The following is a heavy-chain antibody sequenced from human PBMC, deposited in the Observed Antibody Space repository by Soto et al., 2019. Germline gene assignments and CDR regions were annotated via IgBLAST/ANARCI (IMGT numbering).Heavy chain of an antibody. CDR1: GYSFTNYG. Sequence: QDQLVQSGVEVKKPGASVKVSCKASGYSFTNYGITWVRQAPGQGFEWMGWISAYNGNTNYAQKCQGRVTMTTAASTSTAYFELSNLRSDDTDVYYFARDRGVAPPVAGNTLYYYYLDVCGKGTTVTVSS. CDR3: ARDRGVAPPVAGNTLYYYYLDV. CDR2: ISAYNGNT. V-gene: IGHV1-18*01. D-gene: IGHD6-19*01. J-gene: IGHJ6*03.